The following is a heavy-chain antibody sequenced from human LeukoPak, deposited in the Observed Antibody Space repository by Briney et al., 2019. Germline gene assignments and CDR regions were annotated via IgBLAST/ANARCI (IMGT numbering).Heavy chain of an antibody. CDR2: ISWNSGSI. Sequence: PGGSLRLSCAASGFTFDDYAMHWVRQAPGKGLEWASGISWNSGSIGYADSVKGRFTISRDNAKNSLYLQTNSLRAEDTALYYCAKGRWRRELLNWFDPWGQGTLVTVSS. CDR3: AKGRWRRELLNWFDP. D-gene: IGHD1-26*01. V-gene: IGHV3-9*01. CDR1: GFTFDDYA. J-gene: IGHJ5*02.